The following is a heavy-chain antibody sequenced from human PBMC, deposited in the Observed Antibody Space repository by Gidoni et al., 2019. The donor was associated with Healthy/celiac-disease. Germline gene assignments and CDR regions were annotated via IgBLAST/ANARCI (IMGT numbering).Heavy chain of an antibody. Sequence: QVQLQESGPGLVKPSETLSLTCTVSGGSISSYYWSWIRQPPGKGLEWIGYIYYSGSTNYNPSLKSRVTISVDTSKNQFSLKLSSVTAADTAVYYCARGHIAVAGTMYWFDPWGQGTLVTVSS. V-gene: IGHV4-59*01. CDR2: IYYSGST. CDR3: ARGHIAVAGTMYWFDP. CDR1: GGSISSYY. D-gene: IGHD6-19*01. J-gene: IGHJ5*02.